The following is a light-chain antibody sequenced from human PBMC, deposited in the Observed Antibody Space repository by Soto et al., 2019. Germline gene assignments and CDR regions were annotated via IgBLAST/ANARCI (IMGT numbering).Light chain of an antibody. V-gene: IGKV1-39*01. CDR3: QQSYNTPQT. CDR2: AAS. J-gene: IGKJ1*01. CDR1: QSISSY. Sequence: DIQMTQSPSTLSGSVGDRVTITCRASQSISSYLNWYQQKPGKAPKLLIYAASSLQSGVPSRFSGSGSGTDYTLTISSLQPEDFATYYCQQSYNTPQTFGQGTKVDIK.